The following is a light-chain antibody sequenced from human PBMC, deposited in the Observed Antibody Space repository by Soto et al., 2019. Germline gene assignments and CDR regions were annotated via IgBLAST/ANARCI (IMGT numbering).Light chain of an antibody. CDR2: EVT. CDR3: SSYAGNDIVV. CDR1: SSDVGGYNF. Sequence: QSALTQPPSASGSPGQSVTISCTGTSSDVGGYNFVSWYQQHPGKAPKVMIYEVTKRPSGVPDRFSGSKSGNTASLTVSGLQPEDEADYYCSSYAGNDIVVFGTGTKLTVL. J-gene: IGLJ1*01. V-gene: IGLV2-8*01.